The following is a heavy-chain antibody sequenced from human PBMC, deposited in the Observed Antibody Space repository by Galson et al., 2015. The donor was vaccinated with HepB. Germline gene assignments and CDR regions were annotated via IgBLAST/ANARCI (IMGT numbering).Heavy chain of an antibody. Sequence: SLRLSCAASGFTFSRYAMSWVRQAPGKGLEWVSAISGSGGSTYYADSVKGRFTISRDNSKNTLYLQMNSLRAEDTAVYYCARDATVTTADPESRRGMDVWGQGTTVTVSS. D-gene: IGHD4-11*01. CDR1: GFTFSRYA. CDR3: ARDATVTTADPESRRGMDV. V-gene: IGHV3-23*01. J-gene: IGHJ6*02. CDR2: ISGSGGST.